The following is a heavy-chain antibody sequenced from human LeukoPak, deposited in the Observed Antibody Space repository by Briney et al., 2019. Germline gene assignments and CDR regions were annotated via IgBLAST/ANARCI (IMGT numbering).Heavy chain of an antibody. D-gene: IGHD3-3*01. CDR2: INHSGST. J-gene: IGHJ6*02. CDR1: GGSFSGYY. V-gene: IGHV4-34*01. CDR3: ARIWSGYLDKWYYYGMDV. Sequence: PSETLSLTCAVYGGSFSGYYWSWIRQPPGKGLEWIGEINHSGSTNYNPSLKSRVTISVDTSKNQFSLKLSSVTAADTAVYYCARIWSGYLDKWYYYGMDVWGQGTTVTVSS.